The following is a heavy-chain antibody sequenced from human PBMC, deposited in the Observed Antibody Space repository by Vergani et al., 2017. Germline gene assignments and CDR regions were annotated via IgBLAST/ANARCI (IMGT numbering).Heavy chain of an antibody. CDR2: ISWNSGSI. V-gene: IGHV3-9*01. D-gene: IGHD2-2*01. Sequence: EVQLVESGGGLVQPGRSLRLSCAASGFTFDDYAMHWVRQAPGKGLEWVSGISWNSGSIGYADSVKGRFTISRDNAKNSLYLQMNSLRAEDTALYYCAKGPNRVPYQLPDAFDIWGQGTMVTVSS. CDR3: AKGPNRVPYQLPDAFDI. CDR1: GFTFDDYA. J-gene: IGHJ3*02.